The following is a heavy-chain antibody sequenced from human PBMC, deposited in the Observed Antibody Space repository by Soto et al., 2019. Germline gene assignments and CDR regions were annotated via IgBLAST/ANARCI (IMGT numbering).Heavy chain of an antibody. CDR3: ARSWGNCSSTSCYRYSGYDSRPYNWFDP. V-gene: IGHV1-46*01. Sequence: GASVKVSCKASGYTFTSYYMHWVRQAPGQGLEWMGIINPSGGSTSYAQKFQGRVTMTRDTSTSTVYMELSSLRSEDTAVYYCARSWGNCSSTSCYRYSGYDSRPYNWFDPWGQGTLVTVSS. J-gene: IGHJ5*02. D-gene: IGHD2-2*02. CDR2: INPSGGST. CDR1: GYTFTSYY.